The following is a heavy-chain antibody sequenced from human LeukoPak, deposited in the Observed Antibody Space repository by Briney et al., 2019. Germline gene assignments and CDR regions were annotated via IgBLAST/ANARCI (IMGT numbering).Heavy chain of an antibody. J-gene: IGHJ4*02. D-gene: IGHD3-10*01. V-gene: IGHV3-30-3*01. CDR3: VKGRSGTLYYFDY. CDR2: ISYDGSNK. Sequence: GRSLRLSCAASGFTFSSYAMHWVRRAPGKGLEWVAVISYDGSNKYYADSVKGRFTISRDNSKNTLYLQMNSLRAEDTAVYYCVKGRSGTLYYFDYWGQGTLVTVSS. CDR1: GFTFSSYA.